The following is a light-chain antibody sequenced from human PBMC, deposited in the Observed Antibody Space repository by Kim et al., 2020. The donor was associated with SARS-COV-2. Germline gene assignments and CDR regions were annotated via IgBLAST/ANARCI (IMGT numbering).Light chain of an antibody. CDR2: AAS. Sequence: EIVLTQSPGTLSLSPGESATLSCRASQSVSTSLIWYQQKPGQAPRLLIYAASSRATGVPDRFIGSGSGTDFTLTITRLVPEDFAVYYCQQHATSPYTFGQGPSLRS. CDR3: QQHATSPYT. J-gene: IGKJ2*01. CDR1: QSVSTS. V-gene: IGKV3-20*01.